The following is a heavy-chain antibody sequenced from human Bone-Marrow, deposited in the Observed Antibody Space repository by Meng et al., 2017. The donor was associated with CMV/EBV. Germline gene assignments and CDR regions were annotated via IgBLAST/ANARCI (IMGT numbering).Heavy chain of an antibody. J-gene: IGHJ4*02. Sequence: ASVKVSCKASGYTFTSYGISWVRQAPGQGLEWMGWISAYNDNTNYAQKLQGRVTMTTDTSTSTAYMEVKSLRSDDTAVYYRARASGPAIYQLLSIYWGQGTLVTVSS. CDR3: ARASGPAIYQLLSIY. CDR1: GYTFTSYG. CDR2: ISAYNDNT. D-gene: IGHD2-2*01. V-gene: IGHV1-18*01.